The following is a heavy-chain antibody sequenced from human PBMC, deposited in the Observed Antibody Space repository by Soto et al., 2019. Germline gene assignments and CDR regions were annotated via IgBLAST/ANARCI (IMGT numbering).Heavy chain of an antibody. CDR1: GYTLTSYA. CDR3: GRDARPGVVVLFDY. CDR2: INPSGGST. D-gene: IGHD2-15*01. Sequence: ASVKVSCKASGYTLTSYAMHWVRQAPGQGLEWMGIINPSGGSTSYAQKFQGRVTMTRDTSTSTVYMELSSLRSEDTAVYYCGRDARPGVVVLFDYWGQGTLVTVSS. V-gene: IGHV1-46*01. J-gene: IGHJ4*02.